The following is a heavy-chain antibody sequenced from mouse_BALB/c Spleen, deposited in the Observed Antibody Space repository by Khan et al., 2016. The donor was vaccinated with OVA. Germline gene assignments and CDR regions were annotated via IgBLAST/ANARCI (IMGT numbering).Heavy chain of an antibody. CDR1: GFSLTSYG. V-gene: IGHV2-3*01. CDR3: VKQNHGTLYAVDY. Sequence: QVQLKQSGPGLVAPSQSLSITCTVSGFSLTSYGVSWVRQPPGKGLEWLGVIWGDGNTNYHSTLISRLSISKDVSKSQVFLKLNSLQTDDTATYYCVKQNHGTLYAVDYWGQGTSVTVSS. D-gene: IGHD2-1*01. J-gene: IGHJ4*01. CDR2: IWGDGNT.